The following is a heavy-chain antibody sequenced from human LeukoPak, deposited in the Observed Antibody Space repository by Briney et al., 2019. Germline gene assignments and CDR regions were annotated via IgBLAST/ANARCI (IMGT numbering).Heavy chain of an antibody. CDR2: FDPEDGET. CDR3: ATGGRKTYNWFDP. Sequence: ASVKVSCKASGYTFTSYGISWVRQAPGKGLEWMGGFDPEDGETIYAQKFQGRVTMTEDTSTDTAYMELSSLRSEDTAVYYCATGGRKTYNWFDPWGQGTLVTVSS. CDR1: GYTFTSYG. V-gene: IGHV1-24*01. J-gene: IGHJ5*02. D-gene: IGHD1-26*01.